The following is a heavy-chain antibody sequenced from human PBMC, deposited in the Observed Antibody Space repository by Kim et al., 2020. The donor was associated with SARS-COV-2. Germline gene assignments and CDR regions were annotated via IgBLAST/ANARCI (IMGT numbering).Heavy chain of an antibody. Sequence: ASVKVSCRASGYSFTDYYIQWVRQAPGQGPEWMGWIDPNTGATDYAQKFQGRVTFTRDTSINTVYVELVSLTFDDTAVYFCVRNRLSAALRGGWGQGAQVTVSS. CDR2: IDPNTGAT. V-gene: IGHV1-2*02. CDR3: VRNRLSAALRGG. CDR1: GYSFTDYY. J-gene: IGHJ4*02. D-gene: IGHD2-2*01.